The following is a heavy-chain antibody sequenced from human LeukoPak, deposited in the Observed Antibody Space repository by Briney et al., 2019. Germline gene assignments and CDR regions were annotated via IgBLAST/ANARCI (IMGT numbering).Heavy chain of an antibody. D-gene: IGHD6-19*01. J-gene: IGHJ4*02. CDR3: AKRQVVGDGGFDY. CDR1: GLTFSSYA. V-gene: IGHV3-23*01. Sequence: PGGSLTLSCTASGLTFSSYATIWVRQAPGKGLEWGSAISGSGGGTYYADSVKGRFTISRDNSKNTLYLQVNSLRAEDTAVYYCAKRQVVGDGGFDYWGQGTLVTVSS. CDR2: ISGSGGGT.